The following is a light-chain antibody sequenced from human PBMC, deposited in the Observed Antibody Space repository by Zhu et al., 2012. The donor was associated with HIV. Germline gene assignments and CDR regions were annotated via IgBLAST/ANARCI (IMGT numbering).Light chain of an antibody. CDR2: GAS. Sequence: EIVLTQSPGTLSLSPGERATLSCRASQSVSSNYVAWYQQKPGQAPRFLIYGASSRATGIPDRFSGSGSGTDFTLTISRLEPEDFAVYYCQQYGNSPLTFGQGTKVGNQ. J-gene: IGKJ1*01. V-gene: IGKV3-20*01. CDR3: QQYGNSPLT. CDR1: QSVSSNY.